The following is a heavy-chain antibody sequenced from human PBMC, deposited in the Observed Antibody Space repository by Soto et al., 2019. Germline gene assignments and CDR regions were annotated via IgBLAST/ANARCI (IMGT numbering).Heavy chain of an antibody. CDR1: GYSFTSYW. CDR2: IYPGDSDT. D-gene: IGHD6-13*01. CDR3: ARQAAAGIYYFDY. Sequence: GESLKISCKGSGYSFTSYWIGWVRQMSGKGLEWMGIIYPGDSDTRYSPSFQGQVTISADKSISTACLQWSSLKASDTAMYYCARQAAAGIYYFDYWGQGTLVTVSS. V-gene: IGHV5-51*01. J-gene: IGHJ4*02.